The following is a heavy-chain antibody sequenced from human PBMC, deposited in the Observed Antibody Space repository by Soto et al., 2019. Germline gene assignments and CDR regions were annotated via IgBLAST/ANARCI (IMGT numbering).Heavy chain of an antibody. D-gene: IGHD1-26*01. V-gene: IGHV2-5*02. CDR1: GFSFSINGVA. Sequence: QITLKESGPTLVKPTQTLTLTCTFSGFSFSINGVAVGWIRQPPGQALEWLALIYWDDDQRYNPSLKNRLTITHDPSRPQLVLTMTNMDPVDTATYYCPHKLDVSRRFHYWGQGPLVTVSS. CDR2: IYWDDDQ. CDR3: PHKLDVSRRFHY. J-gene: IGHJ4*02.